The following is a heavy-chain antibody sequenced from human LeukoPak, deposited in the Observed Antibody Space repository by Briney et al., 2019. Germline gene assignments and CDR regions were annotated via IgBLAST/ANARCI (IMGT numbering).Heavy chain of an antibody. V-gene: IGHV1-69*05. Sequence: SVKVSCKASGGTFSSYAISWVRQAPGQGLEWMGGIIPIFGTANYAQKFQGRVTITTDESTSTAYMELSSLRSEDTAVYYCARSYYYDSSGYSFDYWGQGPLVTVSS. D-gene: IGHD3-22*01. CDR3: ARSYYYDSSGYSFDY. CDR1: GGTFSSYA. CDR2: IIPIFGTA. J-gene: IGHJ4*02.